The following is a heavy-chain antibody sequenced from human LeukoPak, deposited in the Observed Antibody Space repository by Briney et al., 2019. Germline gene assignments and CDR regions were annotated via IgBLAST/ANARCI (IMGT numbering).Heavy chain of an antibody. V-gene: IGHV4-34*01. CDR2: INHSGST. Sequence: SETLSLTCAVYGGPFSGYYWSWIRQPPGKGLEWIGEINHSGSTNYNPSLKSRVTISVDTSKNQFSLKLSSVTAADTAVYYCARGSGWHDYWGQGTLVTVSS. J-gene: IGHJ4*02. CDR3: ARGSGWHDY. D-gene: IGHD6-19*01. CDR1: GGPFSGYY.